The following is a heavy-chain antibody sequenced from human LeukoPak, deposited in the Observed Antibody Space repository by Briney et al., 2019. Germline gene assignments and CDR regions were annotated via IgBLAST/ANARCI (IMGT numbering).Heavy chain of an antibody. CDR1: GFTFSSFA. Sequence: PGGSLRLSCEASGFTFSSFAMTWVRQAPGKGLEWVSSITGSHGRTYNTDSVKGRFTISRDNSQNTLYLQMNRLRAEDTAVYYCTKDPNGDYVGAFDPWGQGTLVTVSS. CDR3: TKDPNGDYVGAFDP. V-gene: IGHV3-23*01. D-gene: IGHD4-17*01. J-gene: IGHJ5*02. CDR2: ITGSHGRT.